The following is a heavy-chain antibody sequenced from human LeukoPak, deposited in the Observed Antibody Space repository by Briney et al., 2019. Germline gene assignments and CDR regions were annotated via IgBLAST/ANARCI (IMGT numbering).Heavy chain of an antibody. CDR2: VNHSGTT. V-gene: IGHV4-34*01. D-gene: IGHD5-12*01. CDR1: GVSFTDYY. J-gene: IGHJ5*02. Sequence: SETLSLTCAVYGVSFTDYYWSWIRQTPGKGLEWIGEVNHSGTTNYNPSLKSRVTISVDTSKNQLSLKVTSVTAADTALYYCARAYNGYDYPWGQGTLVTVSS. CDR3: ARAYNGYDYP.